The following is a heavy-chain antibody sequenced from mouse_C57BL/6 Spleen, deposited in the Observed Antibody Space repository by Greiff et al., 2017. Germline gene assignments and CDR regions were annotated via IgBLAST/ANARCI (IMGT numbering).Heavy chain of an antibody. CDR3: ARSSNWYFDY. Sequence: VQLQQSGPELVKPGASVKISCKASGYTFTDYYINWVKQRHGQGLEWIGWIFPGSGSTSYNEKFKGKATLTVDKSSSTAYMLLSRLTSEDSAVYFCARSSNWYFDYWGQGTTLTVSS. V-gene: IGHV1-75*01. CDR2: IFPGSGST. CDR1: GYTFTDYY. D-gene: IGHD4-1*02. J-gene: IGHJ2*01.